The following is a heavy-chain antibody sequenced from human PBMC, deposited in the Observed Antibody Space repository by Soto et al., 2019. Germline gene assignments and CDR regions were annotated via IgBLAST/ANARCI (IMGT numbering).Heavy chain of an antibody. CDR3: ARDRGFGELATFHRDYYYGMDV. D-gene: IGHD3-10*01. Sequence: SVKVSCKASGGTFSSYAISWVRQAPGQGLEWMGGIIPIFGTANYAQKFQGRVTITTDTSTSTAYMELRSLRSDDTAVYYCARDRGFGELATFHRDYYYGMDVWGQGTTVTVSS. J-gene: IGHJ6*02. CDR2: IIPIFGTA. CDR1: GGTFSSYA. V-gene: IGHV1-69*05.